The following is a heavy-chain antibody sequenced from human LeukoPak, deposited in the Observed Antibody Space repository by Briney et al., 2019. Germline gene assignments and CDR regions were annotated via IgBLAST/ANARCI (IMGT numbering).Heavy chain of an antibody. J-gene: IGHJ4*02. Sequence: GGSLRLSCTASGFTFSSNWMSWVRQAPGKGLEWVAVISYDGSNKYYADSVKGRFTISRDNSKNTLYLQMNSLRAEDTAVYYCARPMVRGERMPFDYWGQGTLVTVSS. V-gene: IGHV3-30*03. CDR3: ARPMVRGERMPFDY. D-gene: IGHD3-10*01. CDR2: ISYDGSNK. CDR1: GFTFSSNW.